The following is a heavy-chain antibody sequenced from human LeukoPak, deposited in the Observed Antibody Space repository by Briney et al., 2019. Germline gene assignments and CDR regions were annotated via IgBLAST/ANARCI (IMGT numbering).Heavy chain of an antibody. CDR3: ARGYCSSTSCYEAGFDYYGMDV. J-gene: IGHJ6*02. CDR1: GGSFSGYY. V-gene: IGHV4-34*01. D-gene: IGHD2-2*01. CDR2: INHSGST. Sequence: PSETLSLTCAVYGGSFSGYYWSWIRQPPGKGLEWIGEINHSGSTNYNPSLKSRVTISVDTSKNQFPLKLSSVTAADTAVYYCARGYCSSTSCYEAGFDYYGMDVWGQGTTVTVSS.